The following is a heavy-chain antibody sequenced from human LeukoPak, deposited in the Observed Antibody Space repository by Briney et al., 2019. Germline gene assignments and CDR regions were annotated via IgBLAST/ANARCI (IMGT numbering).Heavy chain of an antibody. J-gene: IGHJ4*02. CDR3: ARGNIVVVVAAYSDY. CDR1: GYTFTGYY. Sequence: GASVKVSCKASGYTFTGYYMHWVRQAPGQGLEWMGWINPNSGGTNYAQKFQGRVTMTRDTSISTAYMELSRLRSDDTAVYYCARGNIVVVVAAYSDYWGQGTLVTVSS. D-gene: IGHD2-15*01. V-gene: IGHV1-2*02. CDR2: INPNSGGT.